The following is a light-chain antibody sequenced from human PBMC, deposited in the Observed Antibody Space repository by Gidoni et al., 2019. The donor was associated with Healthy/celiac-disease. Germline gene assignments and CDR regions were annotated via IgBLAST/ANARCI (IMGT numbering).Light chain of an antibody. Sequence: DIVLTPSPGTLSLSPGERATLSCRASQRVSSSYLAWYQQKPGQAPRLLIYGASSRATGIPDRFSGSGSGTDFTLTISRLEPEDFAVYYCQQYGSSPWTFGQGTKVEIK. CDR2: GAS. J-gene: IGKJ1*01. CDR3: QQYGSSPWT. CDR1: QRVSSSY. V-gene: IGKV3-20*01.